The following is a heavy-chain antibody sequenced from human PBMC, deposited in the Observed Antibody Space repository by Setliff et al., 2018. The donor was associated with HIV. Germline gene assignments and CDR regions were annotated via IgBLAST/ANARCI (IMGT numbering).Heavy chain of an antibody. CDR1: GGTFSSYA. V-gene: IGHV1-69*13. J-gene: IGHJ4*02. CDR3: AREAVTRYCSGGSCYWTYFDY. Sequence: SVKVSCKASGGTFSSYAISWVRQAPGQGLEWMGGIIPIFGTANYAQKFQGRVTNTADESTGTAYMELSSLRSEDTAVYYCAREAVTRYCSGGSCYWTYFDYWGQGTLVTSPQ. D-gene: IGHD2-15*01. CDR2: IIPIFGTA.